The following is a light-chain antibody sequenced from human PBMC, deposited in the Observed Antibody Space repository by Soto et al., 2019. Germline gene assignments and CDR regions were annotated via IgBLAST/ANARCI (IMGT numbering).Light chain of an antibody. Sequence: DLVMTQTPLSSPVTLGQPASISCRSSQSLLYSDGNTYLNWLQQRPGQPPRLLIYRVSNRFSGVPDICSGSGAGTDFTLTISRVEAEDVGIYYCMQATHYPQYTFGQGTKLEI. CDR3: MQATHYPQYT. V-gene: IGKV2-24*01. CDR2: RVS. CDR1: QSLLYSDGNTY. J-gene: IGKJ2*01.